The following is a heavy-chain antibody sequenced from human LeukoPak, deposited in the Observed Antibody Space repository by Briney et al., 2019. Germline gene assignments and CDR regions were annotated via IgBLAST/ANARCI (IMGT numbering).Heavy chain of an antibody. J-gene: IGHJ6*03. CDR1: GYTFTSYD. D-gene: IGHD2-2*01. V-gene: IGHV1-8*01. Sequence: ASVKVSSKASGYTFTSYDINWVRQATGQGLEWMAWMKPKSGNTGYAQEFQGRVTMTRNTSISTAYMELSSLRSEDTAVYYCARTGFCSTSCYYYYYYMDVWGKGTTVTVSS. CDR3: ARTGFCSTSCYYYYYYMDV. CDR2: MKPKSGNT.